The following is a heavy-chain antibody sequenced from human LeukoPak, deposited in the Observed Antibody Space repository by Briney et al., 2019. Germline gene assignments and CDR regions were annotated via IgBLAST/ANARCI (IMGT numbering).Heavy chain of an antibody. CDR3: ARRRYSGYSFDY. J-gene: IGHJ4*02. V-gene: IGHV1-46*01. CDR2: INPSGGST. D-gene: IGHD5-12*01. CDR1: GYTFTSYY. Sequence: ASVKVSCKASGYTFTSYYMHWVRQAPGQGLEWMGIINPSGGSTSYAQKFQGRVTMTRDMSTSTVYMELSSLRSDDTAVYYCARRRYSGYSFDYWGQGTLVTVSS.